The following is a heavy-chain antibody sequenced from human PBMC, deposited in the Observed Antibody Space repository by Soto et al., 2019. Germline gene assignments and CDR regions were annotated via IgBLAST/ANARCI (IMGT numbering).Heavy chain of an antibody. J-gene: IGHJ4*02. CDR1: GGTFSSYG. V-gene: IGHV1-69*18. Sequence: QVQLVQSGAEVKKPGSSVKVSCTSSGGTFSSYGINWVRQAPGQGPEWMGMIIPNFGTPKYAQKFQGRVTITADESTSTSSMELSSLRSEDTAMYYCARDGRSSSYDYWGQGTLVT. CDR2: IIPNFGTP. CDR3: ARDGRSSSYDY. D-gene: IGHD6-13*01.